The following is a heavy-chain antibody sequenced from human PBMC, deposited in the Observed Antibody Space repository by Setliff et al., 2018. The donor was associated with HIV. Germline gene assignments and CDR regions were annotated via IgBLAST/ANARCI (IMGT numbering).Heavy chain of an antibody. CDR2: IYYSGST. D-gene: IGHD6-13*01. V-gene: IGHV4-59*01. Sequence: PSETLSLTCTVSGGSISSYYWSWIRQPPGKGLEWIGYIYYSGSTNYNPSLKSRVTISVDTSKSQFSLKLSSVTAADTAVYYCARVHSSSWYYFDYWGQGTLVTVSS. CDR1: GGSISSYY. CDR3: ARVHSSSWYYFDY. J-gene: IGHJ4*02.